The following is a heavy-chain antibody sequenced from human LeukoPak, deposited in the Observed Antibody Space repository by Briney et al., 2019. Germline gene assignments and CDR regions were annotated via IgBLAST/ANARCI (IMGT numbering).Heavy chain of an antibody. CDR1: GFTFSSYS. Sequence: GGSLRLSCAASGFTFSSYSMNWVRQAPGKGLEWVSSISSSSSYIYYAASVKGRFTISRDNAKNSLYLQMNSLRAEDTAVYYCARDSDYDFWSGYLYYYYYYMDVWGKGTTVTVSS. V-gene: IGHV3-21*01. CDR2: ISSSSSYI. D-gene: IGHD3-3*01. J-gene: IGHJ6*03. CDR3: ARDSDYDFWSGYLYYYYYYMDV.